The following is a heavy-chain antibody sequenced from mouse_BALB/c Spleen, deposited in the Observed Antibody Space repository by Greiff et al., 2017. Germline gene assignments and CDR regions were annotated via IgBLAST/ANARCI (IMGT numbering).Heavy chain of an antibody. V-gene: IGHV1-5*01. Sequence: EVQLQQSGTVLARPGASVKMSCNASGYTFTSYWMHWVKQRPGQGLEWIGAIYPGNSDTSYNQKFKGKAKLTAVTSTSTAYMELSSLTNEDSTVYYCTKPTMITTVFAYWGQGTLVTVSA. CDR2: IYPGNSDT. CDR1: GYTFTSYW. D-gene: IGHD2-4*01. CDR3: TKPTMITTVFAY. J-gene: IGHJ3*01.